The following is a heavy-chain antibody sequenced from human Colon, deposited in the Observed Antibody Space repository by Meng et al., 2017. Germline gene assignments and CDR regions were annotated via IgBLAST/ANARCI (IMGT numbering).Heavy chain of an antibody. J-gene: IGHJ4*02. CDR1: GFTFSSYW. Sequence: GESLKIFCAASGFTFSSYWMHWVRQAPGKGLEWVSRINSDGSSTSYADSVKGRFTISRDNSKNTLYLQMNSLRAEDTAVYYCARDRSYGSGGNYPFDYWGQGTMVTVSS. CDR2: INSDGSST. D-gene: IGHD3-10*01. CDR3: ARDRSYGSGGNYPFDY. V-gene: IGHV3-74*01.